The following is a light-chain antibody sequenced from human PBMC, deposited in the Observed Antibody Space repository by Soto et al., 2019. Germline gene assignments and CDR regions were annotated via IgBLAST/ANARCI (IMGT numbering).Light chain of an antibody. CDR1: SSDVGGYNY. Sequence: QSALTQPASVSGSPGQSITISCTGNSSDVGGYNYVSWYQQHPGKAPKLMIYDVSNRPSGVSNRFSGSKSGNTASLTISGLHAEDEADYYCSSYTSSSTYGVFGGGTKLTVL. CDR2: DVS. J-gene: IGLJ2*01. CDR3: SSYTSSSTYGV. V-gene: IGLV2-14*01.